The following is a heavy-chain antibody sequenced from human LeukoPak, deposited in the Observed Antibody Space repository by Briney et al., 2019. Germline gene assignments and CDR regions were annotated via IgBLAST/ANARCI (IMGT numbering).Heavy chain of an antibody. D-gene: IGHD3-9*01. CDR3: ARSRPGYYFDY. J-gene: IGHJ4*02. V-gene: IGHV3-48*01. Sequence: GGSLRLSCAASGFTFGSSAMTWVRQAPGKGLEWVSYISASSGTIYYADSVKGRFAISRDNAKDSLYLQLNSLRAEDTGVYYCARSRPGYYFDYWGQGTLVTVSS. CDR2: ISASSGTI. CDR1: GFTFGSSA.